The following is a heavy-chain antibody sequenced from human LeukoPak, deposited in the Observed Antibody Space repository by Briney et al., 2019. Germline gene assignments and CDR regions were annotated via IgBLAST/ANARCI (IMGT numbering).Heavy chain of an antibody. CDR2: IYHSGST. Sequence: KPPETLSLTCSVSTYSISSGYYWGWIRQPPGRGLEWGGSIYHSGSTYYNPPLKSRVTISVDTSKNQFSLKLSSVTAADTAVYYCARGNAVLLWRQGTLVTVSS. CDR3: ARGNAVLL. V-gene: IGHV4-38-2*02. D-gene: IGHD3-16*01. CDR1: TYSISSGYY. J-gene: IGHJ4*02.